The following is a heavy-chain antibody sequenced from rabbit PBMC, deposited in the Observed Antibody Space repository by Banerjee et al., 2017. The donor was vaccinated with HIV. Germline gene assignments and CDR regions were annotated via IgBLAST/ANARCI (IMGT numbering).Heavy chain of an antibody. V-gene: IGHV1S45*01. J-gene: IGHJ4*01. CDR1: GFDFSSSYC. CDR2: IYAGSSGNT. D-gene: IGHD6-1*01. CDR3: ARDGGYADYGYALNL. Sequence: QEQLEESGGDLVKPGASLTLTCKASGFDFSSSYCMCWVRQAPGKGLEWIAGIYAGSSGNTVYASWAKGRFTISKTSSTTVTLQMTSLTAADTATYFCARDGGYADYGYALNLWGQGTLVTVS.